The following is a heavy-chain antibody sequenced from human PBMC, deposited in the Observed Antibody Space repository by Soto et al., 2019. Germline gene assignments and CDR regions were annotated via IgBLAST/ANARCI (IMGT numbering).Heavy chain of an antibody. CDR3: ARDSPYYYDSSGYGDAFDI. Sequence: QVQLVQSGAEVKKPGSSVKVSCKASGGTFSSYAISWVRQAPGQGLEWMGGIIPIFGTANYAQKFQGGVTITADESTSTAYMELSSLRSEDPAVYYCARDSPYYYDSSGYGDAFDIWGQGTMVTVSS. CDR1: GGTFSSYA. V-gene: IGHV1-69*01. CDR2: IIPIFGTA. D-gene: IGHD3-22*01. J-gene: IGHJ3*02.